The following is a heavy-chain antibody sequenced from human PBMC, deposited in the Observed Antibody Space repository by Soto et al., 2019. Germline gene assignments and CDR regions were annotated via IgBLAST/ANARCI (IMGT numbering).Heavy chain of an antibody. CDR3: AREGGESSDGLYYFDS. D-gene: IGHD3-16*01. CDR2: IYYSGNT. CDR1: GGSTSSDNY. Sequence: SETLSLTYTVSGGSTSSDNYWSWIRQPPGKGLEWIGHIYYSGNTDYNPSLKSRLAISIDTSKNQFSLKLSSVTAADTAVYFCAREGGESSDGLYYFDSWGQGSLVTVSS. J-gene: IGHJ4*02. V-gene: IGHV4-30-4*01.